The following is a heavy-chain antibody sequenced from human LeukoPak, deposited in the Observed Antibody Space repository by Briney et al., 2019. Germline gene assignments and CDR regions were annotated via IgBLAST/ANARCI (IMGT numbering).Heavy chain of an antibody. Sequence: ASVKVSCKGSGGTFTIYAISWVRQGPGQGLEWMGGIIPIFGAANYAQKFQGRVTITADEATSTAYMELSSLRSEDTAVYYCARGVVVVAATRLYGMDVWGQGTTVTVSS. CDR3: ARGVVVVAATRLYGMDV. CDR1: GGTFTIYA. V-gene: IGHV1-69*13. J-gene: IGHJ6*02. D-gene: IGHD2-15*01. CDR2: IIPIFGAA.